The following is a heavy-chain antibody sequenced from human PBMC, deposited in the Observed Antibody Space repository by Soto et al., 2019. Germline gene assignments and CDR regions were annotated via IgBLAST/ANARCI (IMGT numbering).Heavy chain of an antibody. CDR1: GYTFPSYA. CDR3: ARTLYGDNVDY. CDR2: INAGNGNT. J-gene: IGHJ4*02. Sequence: ASVKVSCKASGYTFPSYAMHWVRQAPGQRLEWMGWINAGNGNTKYSQKFQGRVTMTRNTSISTAYMELSSLRSEDTAVYYCARTLYGDNVDYWGQGTLVTVSS. V-gene: IGHV1-3*01. D-gene: IGHD4-17*01.